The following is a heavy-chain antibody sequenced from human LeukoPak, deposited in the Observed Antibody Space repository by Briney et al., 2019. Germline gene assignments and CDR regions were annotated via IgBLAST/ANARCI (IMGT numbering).Heavy chain of an antibody. J-gene: IGHJ3*02. CDR2: IWYDGSNK. CDR1: GFTFSNYD. Sequence: GRSLRLSCAASGFTFSNYDMHWVRQAPGKRLEWVAVIWYDGSNKYYADSVKGRFTISRDNSKNTLYLQMNSLRAEDTAAYYCARELGAFDIRGQGAMVTVSS. CDR3: ARELGAFDI. D-gene: IGHD7-27*01. V-gene: IGHV3-33*01.